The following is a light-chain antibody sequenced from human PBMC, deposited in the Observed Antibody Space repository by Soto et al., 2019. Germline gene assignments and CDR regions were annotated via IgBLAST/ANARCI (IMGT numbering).Light chain of an antibody. Sequence: QSALTQPRSVSGSPGQSVTISCTGTSSDVGGYNYVSWYQQHPGRAPKFMIYDVTKRPSGVPDRFPGSKSGNTASLTISGLQVEDEADYYCCSYAGSSTLLFGGGTKLTVL. V-gene: IGLV2-11*01. J-gene: IGLJ3*02. CDR1: SSDVGGYNY. CDR3: CSYAGSSTLL. CDR2: DVT.